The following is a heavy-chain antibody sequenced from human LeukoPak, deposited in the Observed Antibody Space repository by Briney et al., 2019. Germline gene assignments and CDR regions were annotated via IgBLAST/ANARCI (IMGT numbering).Heavy chain of an antibody. Sequence: PSQTLSLTCAVSGGSINSGGYSWSWLRQPPGKGLEWIGYIYHSGSTYYNPSLKSRVTISVDRSKNQFSLKLSSVTAADTAVYYCARATMIGAFDIWGQGTMVTVSS. J-gene: IGHJ3*02. CDR1: GGSINSGGYS. D-gene: IGHD3-22*01. CDR2: IYHSGST. CDR3: ARATMIGAFDI. V-gene: IGHV4-30-2*01.